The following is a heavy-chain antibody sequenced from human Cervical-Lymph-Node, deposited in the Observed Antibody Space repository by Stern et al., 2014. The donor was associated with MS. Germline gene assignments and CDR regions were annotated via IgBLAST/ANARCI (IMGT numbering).Heavy chain of an antibody. J-gene: IGHJ3*02. Sequence: AQLVESGAEVKKPGSSVKVSCKASGGTFSSYAISWVRQAPGQGLEWMGGIIPIFGIANYAQKFQGRVTITADKSTSTAYMELSSLRSEDPAVYYCARTDTAMATKHAFDIWGQGTMVTVSS. V-gene: IGHV1-69*17. CDR2: IIPIFGIA. CDR1: GGTFSSYA. D-gene: IGHD5-18*01. CDR3: ARTDTAMATKHAFDI.